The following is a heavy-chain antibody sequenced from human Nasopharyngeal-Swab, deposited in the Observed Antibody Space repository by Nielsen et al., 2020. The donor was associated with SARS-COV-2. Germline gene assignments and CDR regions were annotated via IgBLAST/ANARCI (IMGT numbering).Heavy chain of an antibody. CDR2: INPNSGGT. D-gene: IGHD6-19*01. Sequence: ASVKVSCKASGYTFTGYYMHWVRQAPGQGLEWTGWINPNSGGTNYAQKFQGRVTMTRDTSISTAYMELSRLRSDDTAVNYCARGSAVAGLGMRDAFDIWGQGTMVTVSS. J-gene: IGHJ3*02. CDR3: ARGSAVAGLGMRDAFDI. CDR1: GYTFTGYY. V-gene: IGHV1-2*02.